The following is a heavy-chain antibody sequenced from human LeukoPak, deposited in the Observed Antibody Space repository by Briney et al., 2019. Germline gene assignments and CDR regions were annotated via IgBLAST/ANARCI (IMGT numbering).Heavy chain of an antibody. CDR1: GFTFSDYY. V-gene: IGHV3-11*04. CDR2: ISSSGSTI. CDR3: ARDRRGYSYAFDI. J-gene: IGHJ3*02. Sequence: PGGSLRPSCAASGFTFSDYYMSWIRQAPGKGLEWVAYISSSGSTIYYADSVKGRFTISRDNAKNSLYLQMNSLRAEDTAVYYCARDRRGYSYAFDIWGQGTMVTVSS. D-gene: IGHD2-2*03.